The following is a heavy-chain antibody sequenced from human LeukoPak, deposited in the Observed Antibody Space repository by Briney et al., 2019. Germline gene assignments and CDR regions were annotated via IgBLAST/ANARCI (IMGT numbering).Heavy chain of an antibody. D-gene: IGHD6-19*01. V-gene: IGHV3-48*02. Sequence: PGGSLRLSWAASGXTFSSYSMNWVRQAPGKGLEWVSYISSSSSTIYYADSVKGRFTISRDNAKNSLYLQMNSLRDEDTAVYYCARDERYSSGWYFDYWGQGTLVTVSS. CDR1: GXTFSSYS. J-gene: IGHJ4*02. CDR2: ISSSSSTI. CDR3: ARDERYSSGWYFDY.